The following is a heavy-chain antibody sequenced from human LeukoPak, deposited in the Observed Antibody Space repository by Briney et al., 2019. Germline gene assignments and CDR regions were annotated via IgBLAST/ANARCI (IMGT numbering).Heavy chain of an antibody. CDR1: GLTVNNYG. D-gene: IGHD6-13*01. CDR3: AKARVAAAGTGAFDV. V-gene: IGHV3-23*01. CDR2: FSATDGSA. Sequence: GGSLRLSCAASGLTVNNYGMTWVRQAPGKGLEWVSAFSATDGSAQYADSVRGRFSISRDNSKNSLYLQMNSLGDEDTAVYFCAKARVAAAGTGAFDVWGQGTTVTVSS. J-gene: IGHJ3*01.